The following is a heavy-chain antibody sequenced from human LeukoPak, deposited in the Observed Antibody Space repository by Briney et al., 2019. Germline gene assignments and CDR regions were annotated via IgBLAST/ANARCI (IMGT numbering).Heavy chain of an antibody. Sequence: PGGSLRLSCAASGFTFSNAWMSWVRQAPGKGLEWVSYISSSGSTIYYADSVKGRFTISRDNAKNSLYLQMNSLGAEDTAVYYCARDQSGPDYWGQGTLVTVSS. CDR3: ARDQSGPDY. J-gene: IGHJ4*02. CDR1: GFTFSNAW. D-gene: IGHD3-3*01. CDR2: ISSSGSTI. V-gene: IGHV3-11*04.